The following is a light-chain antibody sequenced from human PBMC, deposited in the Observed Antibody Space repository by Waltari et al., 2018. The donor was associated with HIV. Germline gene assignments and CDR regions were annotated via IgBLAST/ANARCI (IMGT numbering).Light chain of an antibody. CDR2: SNN. J-gene: IGLJ1*01. CDR1: TSNIGGNT. CDR3: AAWDDSLKGGA. V-gene: IGLV1-44*01. Sequence: QSVLAQPPSASGTPGQRVTISCSGSTSNIGGNTVSWYQQLPGTAPKLLIYSNNERPSGVPDLLSGSTSGTSASLVISGLQSEDEADYYCAAWDDSLKGGAFGTGTKVTVL.